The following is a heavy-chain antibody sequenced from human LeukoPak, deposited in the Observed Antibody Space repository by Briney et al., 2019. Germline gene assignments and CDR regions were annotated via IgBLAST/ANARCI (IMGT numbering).Heavy chain of an antibody. Sequence: GGSLRLSCAASGVTFSTYWMTWVRQAPGKGLEWVANINQNGSETYYVDSVKGRFTISRDNAKNSLYLQMNSLRVEDTAVYYCARKKYYYDTSTYGWFGPWGQGISVTVSS. CDR2: INQNGSET. CDR3: ARKKYYYDTSTYGWFGP. CDR1: GVTFSTYW. V-gene: IGHV3-7*01. D-gene: IGHD3-22*01. J-gene: IGHJ5*02.